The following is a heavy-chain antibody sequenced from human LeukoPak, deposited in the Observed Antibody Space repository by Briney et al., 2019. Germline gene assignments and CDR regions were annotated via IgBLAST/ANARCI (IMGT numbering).Heavy chain of an antibody. CDR3: TSPFRYIDY. CDR2: INSGSGAT. J-gene: IGHJ4*02. CDR1: GYSFTVYY. V-gene: IGHV1-2*02. Sequence: ASVKVSCKASGYSFTVYYMHWVRQAPGQGLEWMGWINSGSGATSYAQKFQGRVTMTRDTSIRTAYMELSSLKSDDTAVYYCTSPFRYIDYWGQGTLVTVSS. D-gene: IGHD3-9*01.